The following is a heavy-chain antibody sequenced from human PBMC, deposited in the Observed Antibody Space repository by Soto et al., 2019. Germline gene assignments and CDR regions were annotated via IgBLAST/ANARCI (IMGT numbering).Heavy chain of an antibody. CDR3: AIDVQSRQLLISQPKDQ. Sequence: PGGSLRLSCAASGFTFDDYTMHWVRQAPGKGLEWVSLISWDGGNTYYADSVKGRFTISRDNSKNSLYLQMNSLRAEDTALYYCAIDVQSRQLLISQPKDQWGEVTLVSV. J-gene: IGHJ4*02. V-gene: IGHV3-43*01. CDR2: ISWDGGNT. D-gene: IGHD1-26*01. CDR1: GFTFDDYT.